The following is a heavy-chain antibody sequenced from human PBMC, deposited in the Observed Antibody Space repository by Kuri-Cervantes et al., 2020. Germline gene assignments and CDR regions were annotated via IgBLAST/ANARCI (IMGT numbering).Heavy chain of an antibody. Sequence: ETLSLTCTVSGGSISSYYWSWIRQPPGKALEWLAHIFSNDEKSYSTSLKSRHTISKDTSKSQVVLTVTNMDPVDTATYYCARITSYYGSGSLTFEPWGQGTLVTVSS. CDR1: GGSISSYYW. J-gene: IGHJ5*02. CDR2: IFSNDEK. CDR3: ARITSYYGSGSLTFEP. V-gene: IGHV2-26*01. D-gene: IGHD3-10*01.